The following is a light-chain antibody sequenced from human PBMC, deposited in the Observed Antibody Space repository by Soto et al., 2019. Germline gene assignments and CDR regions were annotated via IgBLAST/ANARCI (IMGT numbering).Light chain of an antibody. V-gene: IGKV3-20*01. CDR1: QSVSNNF. J-gene: IGKJ4*01. CDR2: GAS. CDR3: QQYGTSPAT. Sequence: IGLSQSPGALSLSQGERAALSCRASQSVSNNFLAWYQQKPGQAPRLLIYGASIRATGIPDRFSGSGSGADFTLTISRLEPEDFAVYYCQQYGTSPATFGGGTKVDNK.